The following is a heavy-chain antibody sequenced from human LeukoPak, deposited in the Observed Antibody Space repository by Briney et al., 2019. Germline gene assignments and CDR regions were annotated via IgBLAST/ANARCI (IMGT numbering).Heavy chain of an antibody. Sequence: PGGSLRLSCAASGFTFSDYYMSWIRQAPGKGLEWVSYISSSGSTIYYADSVKGRFTISRDNAKNSLYLQMNSLRAEDTAVYYCAKDPPSVDDYGDQRPDYWGQGTLVAVSS. V-gene: IGHV3-11*04. J-gene: IGHJ4*02. CDR3: AKDPPSVDDYGDQRPDY. CDR1: GFTFSDYY. CDR2: ISSSGSTI. D-gene: IGHD4-17*01.